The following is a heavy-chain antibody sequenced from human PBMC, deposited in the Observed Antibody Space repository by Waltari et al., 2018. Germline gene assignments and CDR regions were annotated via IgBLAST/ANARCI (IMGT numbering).Heavy chain of an antibody. V-gene: IGHV3-49*04. Sequence: EVQLVESGGGLVQPGRPLTLSGTASGFILRDHAVSWVRQAPGKGLEWVCFLKSKAYGATTENPPSLQGRFIISRDYSKSIAYLQMDSLKPEDTAVYYCARDRWYFDSWGQGTLVTVSS. CDR2: LKSKAYGATT. CDR3: ARDRWYFDS. J-gene: IGHJ4*02. CDR1: GFILRDHA. D-gene: IGHD2-15*01.